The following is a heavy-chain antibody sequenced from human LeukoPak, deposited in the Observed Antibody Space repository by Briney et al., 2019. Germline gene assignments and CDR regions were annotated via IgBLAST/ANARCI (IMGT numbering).Heavy chain of an antibody. CDR3: ARGGPGNYYYYMDV. D-gene: IGHD3-10*01. J-gene: IGHJ6*03. CDR2: ISSTGTYK. CDR1: GFTFSSYT. Sequence: GGSLRLSCAASGFTFSSYTMNWVRQAPGKGLEWVSSISSTGTYKYYADSVKGRFTISRDNAKNSLYLQMNSLRAEDTAVYYCARGGPGNYYYYMDVWGKGTTVTVSS. V-gene: IGHV3-21*01.